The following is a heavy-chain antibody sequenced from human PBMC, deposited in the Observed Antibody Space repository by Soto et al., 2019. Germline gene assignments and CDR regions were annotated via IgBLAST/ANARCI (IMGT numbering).Heavy chain of an antibody. V-gene: IGHV4-59*01. CDR1: GGSISSYC. CDR2: IYYSGST. J-gene: IGHJ6*02. CDR3: GGNFSLFYYDFWRGQTSHGMDV. D-gene: IGHD3-3*01. Sequence: SETLCLTCPVAGGSISSYCWSWIRQPPGKGLEWIGYIYYSGSTNYNPSLKSRVTISVDTSKNQFSLKLSSVTAADTAVYYWGGNFSLFYYDFWRGQTSHGMDVWGQGTTVTVSS.